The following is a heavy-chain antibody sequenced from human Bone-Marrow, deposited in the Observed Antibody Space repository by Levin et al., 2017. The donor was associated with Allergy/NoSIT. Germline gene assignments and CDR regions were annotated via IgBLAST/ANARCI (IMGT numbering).Heavy chain of an antibody. V-gene: IGHV3-21*01. Sequence: GGSLRLSCAASGFTFSSYSMNWVRQAPGKGLEWVSSISSSSSYIYYADSVKGRFTISRDNAKNSLYLQMNSLRAEDTAVYYCARVRGSSYYFDYWGQGTLVTVSS. CDR2: ISSSSSYI. CDR3: ARVRGSSYYFDY. J-gene: IGHJ4*02. D-gene: IGHD6-6*01. CDR1: GFTFSSYS.